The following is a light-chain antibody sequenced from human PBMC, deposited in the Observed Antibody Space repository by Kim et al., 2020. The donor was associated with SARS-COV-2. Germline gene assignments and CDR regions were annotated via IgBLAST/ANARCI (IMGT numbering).Light chain of an antibody. CDR3: CSYAGSNTYI. Sequence: QSVLTQPRSVSGSPGQSVTISCTGTSSDVGGYNFVSWYQQQSGKAPELMISDVNKRPSGVPDRFSGSKSGDTASLTISGLQAEDEADYFCCSYAGSNTYIFGGGTQLTVL. V-gene: IGLV2-11*01. CDR1: SSDVGGYNF. J-gene: IGLJ2*01. CDR2: DVN.